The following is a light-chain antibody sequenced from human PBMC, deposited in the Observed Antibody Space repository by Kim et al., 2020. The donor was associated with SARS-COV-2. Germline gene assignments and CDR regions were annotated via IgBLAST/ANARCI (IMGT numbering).Light chain of an antibody. CDR2: GIS. J-gene: IGKJ2*01. CDR1: QRVGNNY. V-gene: IGKV3-20*01. CDR3: QQYDNSPYT. Sequence: LSPGERATLSCRTSQRVGNNYFAWYQQKPGQTPRLLIYGISTRASGIPDRFSGSGSGTDFTLTINRLEPEDFAVYYCQQYDNSPYTFGQGTKLEI.